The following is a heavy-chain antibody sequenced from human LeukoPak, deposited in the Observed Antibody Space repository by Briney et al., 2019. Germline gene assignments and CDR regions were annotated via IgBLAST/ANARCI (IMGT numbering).Heavy chain of an antibody. CDR2: ISYDGSNK. CDR1: GFTFSSYG. D-gene: IGHD3-10*01. V-gene: IGHV3-30*18. CDR3: AKDAGLDYYGSGSPFDY. Sequence: GRSLRLSCAASGFTFSSYGMHWVRQAPGKGLEWVAVISYDGSNKYYADSVKGRFTISRDNSKNTLYLQMNSLRAEDTAVYYCAKDAGLDYYGSGSPFDYWGQGTLVTVSS. J-gene: IGHJ4*02.